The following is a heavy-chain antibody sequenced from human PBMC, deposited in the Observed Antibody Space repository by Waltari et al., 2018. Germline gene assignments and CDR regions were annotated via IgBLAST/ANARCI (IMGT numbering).Heavy chain of an antibody. V-gene: IGHV3-23*01. CDR2: ISGSGGST. CDR1: GFTFSSYA. CDR3: AKDLLPLEMATICAPDY. Sequence: EVQLLESGGGLVQPGWSLRLSCAASGFTFSSYAMSWVRQAPGKGLEWVSAISGSGGSTYYADSVKGRFTISRDNSKNTLYLQMNSLRAEDTAVYYCAKDLLPLEMATICAPDYWGQGTLVTVSS. J-gene: IGHJ4*02. D-gene: IGHD5-12*01.